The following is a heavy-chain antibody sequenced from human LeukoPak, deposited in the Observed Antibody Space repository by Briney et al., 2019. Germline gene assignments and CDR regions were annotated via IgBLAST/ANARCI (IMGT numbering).Heavy chain of an antibody. V-gene: IGHV3-9*01. CDR3: AREIWFGELFYYYYYMDV. D-gene: IGHD3-10*01. CDR2: ISWNSGSI. Sequence: GGSLRLSCAASGFTFDDYAMHWVRQAPGKGLEWVSGISWNSGSIGYADSVKGRFTISRDNAKNSLYLQMNSLRAEDTALYYCAREIWFGELFYYYYYMDVWGKGTTVTVSS. J-gene: IGHJ6*03. CDR1: GFTFDDYA.